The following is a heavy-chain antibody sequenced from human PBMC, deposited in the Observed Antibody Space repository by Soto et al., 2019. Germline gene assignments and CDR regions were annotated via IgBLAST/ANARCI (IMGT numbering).Heavy chain of an antibody. V-gene: IGHV1-69*01. CDR2: IIPIFGTA. Sequence: QVQLVQSGAEVKKPGSSVKVSCKASGGTFSSYAISWVRQAPGQGLEWMGGIIPIFGTANYAQKFQGRVTSTADESTSTAYMELSSLRSEDTAVYYCARAWRIAAAPKYYGMDVWGQGTTVTVSS. CDR1: GGTFSSYA. J-gene: IGHJ6*02. D-gene: IGHD6-13*01. CDR3: ARAWRIAAAPKYYGMDV.